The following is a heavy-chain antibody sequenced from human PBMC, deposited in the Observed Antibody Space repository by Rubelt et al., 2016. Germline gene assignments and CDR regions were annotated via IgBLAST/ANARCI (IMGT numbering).Heavy chain of an antibody. CDR2: IHYSGST. CDR3: AGGPSGAYDVHLDY. V-gene: IGHV4-39*07. J-gene: IGHJ4*02. D-gene: IGHD5-12*01. Sequence: QLQLQESGPGLVKPSETLSLTCTVSGGSVSSTSHDWHWIRQPPGKGLEWIAPIHYSGSTFSNPSLRRRVTIEIDKFGNNFSLKLKSLTAADTAMYYCAGGPSGAYDVHLDYWGQGSLVTVSS. CDR1: GGSVSSTSHD.